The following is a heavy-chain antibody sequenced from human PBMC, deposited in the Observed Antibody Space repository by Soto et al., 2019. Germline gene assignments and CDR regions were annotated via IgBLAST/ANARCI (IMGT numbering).Heavy chain of an antibody. D-gene: IGHD3-10*01. V-gene: IGHV3-23*01. Sequence: EVQLLESGGGLVQPGGSLRLSCAASGFTFSSYAMSWVRQTPGKGLEWVSTLSGSGGTTYYADSVKGQFTISRDNSKSTLYLQMNSLRAEDTDVYYCAKDHGTYGPSWIDSWGQGTLVTVSS. CDR3: AKDHGTYGPSWIDS. CDR1: GFTFSSYA. J-gene: IGHJ5*01. CDR2: LSGSGGTT.